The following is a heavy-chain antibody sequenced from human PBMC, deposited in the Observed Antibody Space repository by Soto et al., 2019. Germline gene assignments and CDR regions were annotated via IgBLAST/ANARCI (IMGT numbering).Heavy chain of an antibody. V-gene: IGHV4-39*01. CDR2: IYFTGST. J-gene: IGHJ4*02. CDR3: ARHMYRAVAGDY. CDR1: VGSISSRSHY. D-gene: IGHD6-19*01. Sequence: QLQLQESGPGLVKPSETLSLTCTVSVGSISSRSHYWAWIRQPPGKGLEWIGSIYFTGSTHYNPYRKSRVTIAVDTSKNQFSLKLTSVSAADTAIYYCARHMYRAVAGDYWGQGTLVTVSS.